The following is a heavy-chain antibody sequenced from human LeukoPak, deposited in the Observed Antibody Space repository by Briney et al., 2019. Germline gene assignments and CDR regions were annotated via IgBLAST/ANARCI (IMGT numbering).Heavy chain of an antibody. CDR3: ARVERGYYYGSGSYYDDAFDI. Sequence: ASVKVSCKASGYTFTSYDINWVRQATGQGLEWMGWMNPNSGNTGYAQKFQGRVTMTRNTSISTAYMELSSLRSEDTAVYYCARVERGYYYGSGSYYDDAFDIWDQGTMVTVSS. J-gene: IGHJ3*02. CDR1: GYTFTSYD. D-gene: IGHD3-10*01. V-gene: IGHV1-8*01. CDR2: MNPNSGNT.